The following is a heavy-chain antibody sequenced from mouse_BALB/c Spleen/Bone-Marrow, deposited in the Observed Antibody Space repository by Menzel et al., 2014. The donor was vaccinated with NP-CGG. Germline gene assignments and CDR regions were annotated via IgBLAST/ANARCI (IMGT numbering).Heavy chain of an antibody. Sequence: QVQLQQSGPGLVAPSQSLSITCTVSGFSLIDYGVSWIRQPPGKGLEWLGVIWGGGSTYYNSALKSRLSISKDNPKSQVFLKTNNLQTDDAAMYYCAKHYGSYYAMDYWGQGTSVTVSS. CDR1: GFSLIDYG. CDR3: AKHYGSYYAMDY. D-gene: IGHD1-1*01. V-gene: IGHV2-6-5*01. J-gene: IGHJ4*01. CDR2: IWGGGST.